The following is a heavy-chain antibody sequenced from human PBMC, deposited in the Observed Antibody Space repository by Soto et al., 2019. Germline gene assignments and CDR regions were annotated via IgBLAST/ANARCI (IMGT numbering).Heavy chain of an antibody. CDR1: GYTLSNYG. CDR3: ARGPPASYYYNMDV. Sequence: GASVKVSCKASGYTLSNYGISWLRQAPGQGLEWMGWISGYNGNTNSAQKLQDRVTMTTDTSTNTAYLELRSLRSDDTAVYYCARGPPASYYYNMDVWGKGTTVTVSS. CDR2: ISGYNGNT. V-gene: IGHV1-18*01. J-gene: IGHJ6*03.